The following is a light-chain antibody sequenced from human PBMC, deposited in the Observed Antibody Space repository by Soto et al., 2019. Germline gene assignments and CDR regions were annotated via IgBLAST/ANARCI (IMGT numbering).Light chain of an antibody. V-gene: IGKV2-30*01. J-gene: IGKJ2*01. Sequence: DVVLTQSPLFLSATLGQPASISCRSSEGLVYGDGNTYLSWFQRRPGHAPRRLIYAVSDRDSGVPDRFSGSGSGTDFTLRISRVEAEDVGVYFCMQGTHWPFTFGHGTKLEIK. CDR2: AVS. CDR3: MQGTHWPFT. CDR1: EGLVYGDGNTY.